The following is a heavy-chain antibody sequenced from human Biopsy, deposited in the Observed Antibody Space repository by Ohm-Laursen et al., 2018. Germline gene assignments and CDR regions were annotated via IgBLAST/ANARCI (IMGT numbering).Heavy chain of an antibody. CDR1: NVSFSSFY. CDR3: ARDSGILNYGNFKYYHYYGMDV. Sequence: SDTLSLTCAVYNVSFSSFYWSWIRQPPGKGLEWIGEISHTGSTNYNPPLKSRVFMSVDTSRNQVSLTLSSVTAADTAVYYCARDSGILNYGNFKYYHYYGMDVWGQGTKVTVSS. D-gene: IGHD4-11*01. V-gene: IGHV4-34*01. CDR2: ISHTGST. J-gene: IGHJ6*02.